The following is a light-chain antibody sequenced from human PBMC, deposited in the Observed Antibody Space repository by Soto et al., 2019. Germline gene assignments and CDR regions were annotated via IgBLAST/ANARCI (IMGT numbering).Light chain of an antibody. V-gene: IGKV3-20*01. CDR2: GAS. CDR3: QKYGISPMYT. CDR1: QSVSSSY. Sequence: EIVLTQSPGTLSLSPGERATLSCRASQSVSSSYLAWYQQKPGQAPRLLIYGASSRATGIPDRFSGSGSGTDITLTISRLEPEDFAVYYCQKYGISPMYTFGQGTKREIK. J-gene: IGKJ2*01.